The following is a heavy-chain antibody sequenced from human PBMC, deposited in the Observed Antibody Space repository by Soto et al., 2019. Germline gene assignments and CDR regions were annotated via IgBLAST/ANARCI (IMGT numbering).Heavy chain of an antibody. J-gene: IGHJ4*02. CDR2: IKQDGSAK. V-gene: IGHV3-7*01. CDR1: GFTFGGDW. D-gene: IGHD2-15*01. Sequence: PGGSLRLSCVASGFTFGGDWMSWVRQAPGKGLEWVANIKQDGSAKQYLDSVRGRFTISRDNSKNSVYLQMNSLRAEDTALYYCARDFYGGFSYGPGDNWGQGTLVTVSS. CDR3: ARDFYGGFSYGPGDN.